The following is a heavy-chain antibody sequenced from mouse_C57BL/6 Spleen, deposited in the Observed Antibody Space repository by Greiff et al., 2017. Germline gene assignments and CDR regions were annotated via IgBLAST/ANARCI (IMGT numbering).Heavy chain of an antibody. D-gene: IGHD1-2*01. Sequence: QVQLQQPGAELVKPGASVKLSCKASGYTFTSYWMHWVKQRPGQGLEWIGMIHPNSGSTNYNEKFKSKATLTVDKSSSTAYMQLSSLTSEDSAVDYCARSMIGGYYGGFAYWGQGTLVTVSA. J-gene: IGHJ3*01. CDR2: IHPNSGST. CDR3: ARSMIGGYYGGFAY. V-gene: IGHV1-64*01. CDR1: GYTFTSYW.